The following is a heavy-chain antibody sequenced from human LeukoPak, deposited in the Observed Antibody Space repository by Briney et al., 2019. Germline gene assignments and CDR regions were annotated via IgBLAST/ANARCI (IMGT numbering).Heavy chain of an antibody. V-gene: IGHV3-48*02. Sequence: GGSLRLSCAASGFTSCRYSMNWVRQAPGQGLEWVSYISRSGSTIYYADSVKGRFTISRDNAKNSLYLQMNSLRDEDTAVNYCARDTEHLYFVFDYWGQGTLVTVSS. J-gene: IGHJ4*02. CDR1: GFTSCRYS. CDR2: ISRSGSTI. D-gene: IGHD2-2*02. CDR3: ARDTEHLYFVFDY.